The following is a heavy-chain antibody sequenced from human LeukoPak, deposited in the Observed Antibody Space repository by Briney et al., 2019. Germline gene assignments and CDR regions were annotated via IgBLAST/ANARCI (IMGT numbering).Heavy chain of an antibody. J-gene: IGHJ5*02. CDR3: ARYRLQWLEFDP. CDR1: GGSISSSSYY. Sequence: SETLSLTCTVSGGSISSSSYYWGWIRQPPGKGLEWIGSIYYSGSTYYNPSLKSRVTISVDTSKNQFSLKLGSVTAAGTAVYYCARYRLQWLEFDPWGQGTLVTVSS. CDR2: IYYSGST. V-gene: IGHV4-39*07. D-gene: IGHD6-19*01.